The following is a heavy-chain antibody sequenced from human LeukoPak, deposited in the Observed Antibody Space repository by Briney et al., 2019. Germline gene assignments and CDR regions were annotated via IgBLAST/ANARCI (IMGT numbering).Heavy chain of an antibody. Sequence: PGGSLRLSCAASGFTFSNCAIHWVRQAPGKGLEWVAVISFDGNNKYYAGSVRGRFIISGDNSKNTLYLQINSLKPEDTAVYFCARDPQALRWDYMDVWGKGTTVTVSS. V-gene: IGHV3-30-3*01. CDR1: GFTFSNCA. J-gene: IGHJ6*03. CDR2: ISFDGNNK. D-gene: IGHD4-23*01. CDR3: ARDPQALRWDYMDV.